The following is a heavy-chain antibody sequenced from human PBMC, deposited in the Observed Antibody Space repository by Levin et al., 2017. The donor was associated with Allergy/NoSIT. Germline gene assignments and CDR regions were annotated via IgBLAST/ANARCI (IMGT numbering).Heavy chain of an antibody. D-gene: IGHD4-17*01. CDR3: ARDLAYGDYVGDY. CDR1: GFTFSSYG. J-gene: IGHJ4*02. Sequence: GESLKISCAASGFTFSSYGMHWVRQAPGKGLEWVAVIWYDGSNKYYADSVKGRFTISRDNSKNTLYLQMNSLRAEDTAVYYCARDLAYGDYVGDYWGQGTLVTVSS. V-gene: IGHV3-33*01. CDR2: IWYDGSNK.